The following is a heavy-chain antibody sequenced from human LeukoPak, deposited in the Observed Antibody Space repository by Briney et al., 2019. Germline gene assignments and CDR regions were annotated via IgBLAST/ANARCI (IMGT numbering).Heavy chain of an antibody. J-gene: IGHJ6*04. CDR1: GFTFSSYE. CDR2: ISSSGSTI. Sequence: GGSLRLSCAASGFTFSSYEMNWVRQAPGKGLEWVSYISSSGSTIYYADSVEGRFTISRDNAKNSLYLQMNSLRAEDTAVYYCAELGITMIGGVWGKGTTVTISS. CDR3: AELGITMIGGV. D-gene: IGHD3-10*02. V-gene: IGHV3-48*03.